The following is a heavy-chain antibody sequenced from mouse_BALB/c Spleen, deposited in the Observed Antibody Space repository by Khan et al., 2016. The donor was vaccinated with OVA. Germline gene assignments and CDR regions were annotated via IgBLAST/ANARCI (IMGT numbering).Heavy chain of an antibody. Sequence: QVQLKESGPGLVAPSQTLSISCTVSGFSLTSYGIHWVRQPPGKGLEWLGLIWAGGSTTYNSTLKSRLSISKDNSRSQVFIKSNSLETDDTAMYFCARSRESDYFDYWGQGTTLTVSS. V-gene: IGHV2-9*02. CDR1: GFSLTSYG. J-gene: IGHJ2*01. D-gene: IGHD1-1*01. CDR2: IWAGGST. CDR3: ARSRESDYFDY.